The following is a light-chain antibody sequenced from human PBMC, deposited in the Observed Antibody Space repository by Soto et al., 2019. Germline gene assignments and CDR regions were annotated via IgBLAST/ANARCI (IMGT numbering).Light chain of an antibody. V-gene: IGKV3-20*01. J-gene: IGKJ2*01. CDR1: QSVSNTY. Sequence: EIVLTQSPGTLSLSPGERVTLSCRASQSVSNTYLAWYQQKSGQAPRLLMCGASSRATGIPDRFSGSGSGNDFTLTISTLEPEDFAVYYCQQYGSSPRTFGQGTKLEIK. CDR2: GAS. CDR3: QQYGSSPRT.